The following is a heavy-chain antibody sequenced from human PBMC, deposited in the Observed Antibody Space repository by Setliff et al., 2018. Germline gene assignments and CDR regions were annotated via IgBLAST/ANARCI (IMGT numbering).Heavy chain of an antibody. V-gene: IGHV1-2*02. CDR2: INPNSGGT. Sequence: GESLKISCKGSGYTFTTYYIHWVRQAPGQGLEWMGWINPNSGGTNPAQRFQGRVTMTRDTSITTAYMELRSLTSDDTAVYFCTRSRGPRVVLAADFDFWSQGTRVTVSS. CDR1: GYTFTTYY. J-gene: IGHJ4*02. CDR3: TRSRGPRVVLAADFDF. D-gene: IGHD3-16*01.